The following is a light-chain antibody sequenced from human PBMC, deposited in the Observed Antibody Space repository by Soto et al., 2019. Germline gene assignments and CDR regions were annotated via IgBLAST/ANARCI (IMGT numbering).Light chain of an antibody. V-gene: IGKV3-15*01. Sequence: EIVMTQSPATLSVSPGERATLSCRASQSVSSNLAWYQQKPGQAPRLLIYGASTRATGIPARFSCSGSGTEFTLTISSLQFEDFTIYYCQQYNNWPWTFGQRTKMEIK. CDR1: QSVSSN. CDR2: GAS. J-gene: IGKJ1*01. CDR3: QQYNNWPWT.